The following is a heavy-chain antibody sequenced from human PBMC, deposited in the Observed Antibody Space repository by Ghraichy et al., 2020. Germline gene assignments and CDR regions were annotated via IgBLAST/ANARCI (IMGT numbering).Heavy chain of an antibody. CDR3: ARVPRGYLFDY. CDR2: IYYSGST. CDR1: GGSISSYY. J-gene: IGHJ4*02. D-gene: IGHD3-22*01. Sequence: SETLSLTCTVSGGSISSYYWSWIRQPPGKGLEWIGYIYYSGSTNYNPSLKSRVTISVDTSKNQFSLKLSSVTAADTAVYYCARVPRGYLFDYWGQGTLVTVSS. V-gene: IGHV4-59*01.